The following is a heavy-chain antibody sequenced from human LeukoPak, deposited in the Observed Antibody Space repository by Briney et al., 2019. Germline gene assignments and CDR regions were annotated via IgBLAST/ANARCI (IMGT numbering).Heavy chain of an antibody. CDR3: ARDLGSFGVVIQYYFDY. D-gene: IGHD3-3*01. CDR2: ISSSSSYI. V-gene: IGHV3-21*01. CDR1: GFTFSSYS. J-gene: IGHJ4*02. Sequence: SGGSLRLSCAASGFTFSSYSMNWVRQAPGKGLEWFSSISSSSSYIYYADSVKGRFTISRDNAKNSLYLQMNSLRAEDTAVYYCARDLGSFGVVIQYYFDYWGQGTLVTVSS.